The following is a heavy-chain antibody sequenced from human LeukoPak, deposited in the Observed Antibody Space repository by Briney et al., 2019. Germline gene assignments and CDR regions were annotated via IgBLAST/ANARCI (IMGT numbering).Heavy chain of an antibody. CDR3: ARGPMITFGGVIVYYFDY. J-gene: IGHJ4*02. D-gene: IGHD3-16*02. CDR1: GGSISSYY. V-gene: IGHV4-59*01. Sequence: PSETLSLTCTVSGGSISSYYWSWIRRPPGKGLEWIGYIYYSGSTNYNPSLKSRVTISVDTSKNQFSLKLSSVTAADTAVYYCARGPMITFGGVIVYYFDYWGQGTLVTVSS. CDR2: IYYSGST.